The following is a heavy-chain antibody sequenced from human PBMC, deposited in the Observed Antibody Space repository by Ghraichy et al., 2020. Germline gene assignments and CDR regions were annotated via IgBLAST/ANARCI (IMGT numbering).Heavy chain of an antibody. J-gene: IGHJ4*02. CDR3: ASYDYGDYGFDY. D-gene: IGHD4-17*01. CDR2: ISYDGSNK. CDR1: GFTFSSYA. V-gene: IGHV3-30*04. Sequence: GGSLRLSCAASGFTFSSYAMHWVRQAPGKGLEWVAVISYDGSNKYYADSVKGRFTISRDNSKNTLYLQMNSLRAEDTAVYYCASYDYGDYGFDYWGQGTLVTVSS.